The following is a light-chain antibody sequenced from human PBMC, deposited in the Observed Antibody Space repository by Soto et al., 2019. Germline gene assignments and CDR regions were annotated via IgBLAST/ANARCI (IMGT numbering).Light chain of an antibody. Sequence: QAVVTQEASLTVSPGGTVTLTCGSSTGAVTGGHYPYWFQQKPGQAPRPLIYDTSDKYAWTPARFSGSLLGGKAALTLSGAQAEDEADYYCLLLYNSGKVFGGGTKLTVL. CDR3: LLLYNSGKV. V-gene: IGLV7-46*01. CDR1: TGAVTGGHY. J-gene: IGLJ3*02. CDR2: DTS.